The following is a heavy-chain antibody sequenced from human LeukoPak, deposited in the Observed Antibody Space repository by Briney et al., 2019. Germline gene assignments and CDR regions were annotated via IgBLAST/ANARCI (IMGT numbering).Heavy chain of an antibody. CDR3: AKVYDDIWGSYRGYFDY. CDR1: GFTFSSHE. D-gene: IGHD3-16*01. Sequence: GGSLRLSCAASGFTFSSHEMSWVRQAPGKGLEWVSSISGSGGGTYYADSVKGRFTISSDNSKNTLYLQMNSLRAEDTAVYYCAKVYDDIWGSYRGYFDYWGQGTLVTVSS. V-gene: IGHV3-23*01. CDR2: ISGSGGGT. J-gene: IGHJ4*02.